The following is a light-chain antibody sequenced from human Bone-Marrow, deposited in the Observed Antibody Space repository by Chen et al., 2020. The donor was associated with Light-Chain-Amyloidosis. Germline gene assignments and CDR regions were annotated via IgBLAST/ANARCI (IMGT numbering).Light chain of an antibody. CDR3: CSFAGNDDWV. Sequence: QSALTQPPSASGSLGQSFTLSCAGTSGDLGGYDFVSWYQQHPGKAPKLMIHEGTKRPSGVPSRFSGSKSGNTASLTVSGLQAEDEADYYCCSFAGNDDWVFGGGTKLTVL. J-gene: IGLJ3*02. CDR2: EGT. CDR1: SGDLGGYDF. V-gene: IGLV2-8*01.